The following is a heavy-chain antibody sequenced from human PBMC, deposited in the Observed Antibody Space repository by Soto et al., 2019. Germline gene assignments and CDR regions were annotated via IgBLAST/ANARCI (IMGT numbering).Heavy chain of an antibody. V-gene: IGHV4-34*01. J-gene: IGHJ4*02. CDR2: INHSGST. CDR1: GGSFSGYY. D-gene: IGHD6-6*01. Sequence: SETLSLTCAVYGGSFSGYYWSWIRQPPGKGLEWIGEINHSGSTNYNPSLKSRVTISVDTSKNQFSLKLSSVTAADTAVYYCARGRGIAAHPLEVYYFDYWGQGTLVTVSS. CDR3: ARGRGIAAHPLEVYYFDY.